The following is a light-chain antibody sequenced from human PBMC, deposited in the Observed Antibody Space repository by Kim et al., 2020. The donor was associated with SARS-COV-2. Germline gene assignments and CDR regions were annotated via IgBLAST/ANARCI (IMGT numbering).Light chain of an antibody. Sequence: LGQTVRNTCQGDSLRSYFASWYQQKPGQAPVLVIYGKNNRPSGIPDRFSGSSSGNTASLTITGAQAEDEADYYCNSRDSSVNHLRVFGTGTKVTVL. V-gene: IGLV3-19*01. CDR1: SLRSYF. CDR2: GKN. CDR3: NSRDSSVNHLRV. J-gene: IGLJ1*01.